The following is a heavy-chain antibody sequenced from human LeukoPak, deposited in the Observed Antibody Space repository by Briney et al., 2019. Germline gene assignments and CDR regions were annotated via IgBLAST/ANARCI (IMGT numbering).Heavy chain of an antibody. CDR2: INPNSGGT. J-gene: IGHJ3*02. D-gene: IGHD6-13*01. CDR1: GYTFTGYY. CDR3: ARDPKLAAAGTGDAFDI. Sequence: ASVKVSCKASGYTFTGYYMHWVRQAPGQGLEWMGWINPNSGGTNYAQKFQGRVTMTRDTSISTAYMELSRLRSDDTAVYYCARDPKLAAAGTGDAFDIWGQGTVVTVSS. V-gene: IGHV1-2*02.